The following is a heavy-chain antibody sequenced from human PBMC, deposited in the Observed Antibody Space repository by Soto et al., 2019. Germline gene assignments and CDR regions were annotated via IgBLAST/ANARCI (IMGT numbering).Heavy chain of an antibody. V-gene: IGHV3-53*01. Sequence: GGSLRLSCAASGFTVSSNYMSWVRQAPGKGLEWVSVIYSGGSTYYADSVKGRFTISRDNAKNSLYLQMSSLRAEDTAVYYCARDRGGYDRLYYYHGMDVWGQGTTVTV. D-gene: IGHD5-12*01. CDR3: ARDRGGYDRLYYYHGMDV. CDR2: IYSGGST. J-gene: IGHJ6*02. CDR1: GFTVSSNY.